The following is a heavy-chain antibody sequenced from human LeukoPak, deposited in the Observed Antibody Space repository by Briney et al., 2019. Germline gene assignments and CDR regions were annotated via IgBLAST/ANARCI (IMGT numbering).Heavy chain of an antibody. CDR3: AAAPMYSSGWYYYYGMDV. CDR1: GFTFTSSA. J-gene: IGHJ6*02. CDR2: IVVGSGNT. D-gene: IGHD6-19*01. Sequence: ASVKVSCKASGFTFTSSAMQWVRQARGRRLEWIGWIVVGSGNTNYAQKFQERVTITRDMSTSTAYMELSSLRSEDTAVYYCAAAPMYSSGWYYYYGMDVWGQGTTVTVSS. V-gene: IGHV1-58*02.